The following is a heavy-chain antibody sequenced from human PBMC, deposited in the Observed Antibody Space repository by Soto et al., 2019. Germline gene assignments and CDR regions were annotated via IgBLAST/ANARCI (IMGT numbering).Heavy chain of an antibody. CDR1: GYTFTGYY. V-gene: IGHV1-2*04. D-gene: IGHD5-18*01. J-gene: IGHJ6*02. CDR2: INPNSGGT. Sequence: ASVKVSCKASGYTFTGYYMHGVRQAPGQGLEWMGWINPNSGGTNYAQKFQGWVTMTRDTSISTAYMELSRLRSDDTAVYYCARDSEDTAMARYYYYYGMDVWGQGTTVTVSS. CDR3: ARDSEDTAMARYYYYYGMDV.